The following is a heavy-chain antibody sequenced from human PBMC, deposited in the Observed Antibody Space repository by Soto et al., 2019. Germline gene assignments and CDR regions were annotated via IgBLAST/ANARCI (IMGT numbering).Heavy chain of an antibody. Sequence: GGSLRLSCAASGFTFSSYAMSWVRQAPGKGLEWVSAISGSGGSTYYADSVKGRFTISRDNSKNTLYLQMNSLRAEDTAVYYCAKKYYDILTGYPYYFDYWGQGTLVTVS. CDR2: ISGSGGST. CDR1: GFTFSSYA. V-gene: IGHV3-23*01. D-gene: IGHD3-9*01. J-gene: IGHJ4*02. CDR3: AKKYYDILTGYPYYFDY.